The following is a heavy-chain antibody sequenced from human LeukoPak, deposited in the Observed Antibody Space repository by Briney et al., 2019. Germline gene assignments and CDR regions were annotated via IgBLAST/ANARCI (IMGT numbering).Heavy chain of an antibody. D-gene: IGHD2-2*01. V-gene: IGHV3-21*06. CDR2: ISSSNSYI. CDR3: ASTCSDPRCYGEDY. CDR1: GFTFSSYN. Sequence: GGSLRLSCAASGFTFSSYNMNWVRQAPGKGLEWVSSISSSNSYIYYADSVKGRFTISRDNAKNSLYLQMNSLRAEDTAVYHCASTCSDPRCYGEDYWGQGTLVTVSS. J-gene: IGHJ4*02.